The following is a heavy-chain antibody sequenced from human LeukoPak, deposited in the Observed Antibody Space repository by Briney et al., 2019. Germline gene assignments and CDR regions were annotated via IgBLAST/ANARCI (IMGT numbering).Heavy chain of an antibody. J-gene: IGHJ3*02. Sequence: GASVKVSCKASGYTFTTHSMHWVRQAPGQGPEWMAIINPSGGSTAYAQKFQGRVTTTRDESTSTAYMELSSLRSEDTAVYYCARVLREIRLSDIVVVPAVNAFDIWGQGTMVTVSS. D-gene: IGHD2-2*01. CDR1: GYTFTTHS. CDR3: ARVLREIRLSDIVVVPAVNAFDI. CDR2: INPSGGST. V-gene: IGHV1-46*01.